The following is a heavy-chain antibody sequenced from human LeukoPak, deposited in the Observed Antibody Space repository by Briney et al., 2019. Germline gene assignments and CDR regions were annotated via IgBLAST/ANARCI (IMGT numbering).Heavy chain of an antibody. J-gene: IGHJ6*02. CDR3: ARSDQYYYGMDV. D-gene: IGHD4-11*01. V-gene: IGHV1-46*01. CDR2: INPNTSST. CDR1: GYIFTSYY. Sequence: ASVKVSCKASGYIFTSYYIHWVRQAPGEGPEWMGIINPNTSSTSYAQKFQGRVTMTRDTSTSTVYMELGSLRSEDTAVYYCARSDQYYYGMDVWGQGNTVTVSS.